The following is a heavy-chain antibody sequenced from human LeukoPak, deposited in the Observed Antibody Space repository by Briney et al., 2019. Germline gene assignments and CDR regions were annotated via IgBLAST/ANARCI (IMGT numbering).Heavy chain of an antibody. CDR3: ARAGRYSGYDRDDY. D-gene: IGHD5-12*01. V-gene: IGHV1-18*01. CDR2: ISAYNGNT. CDR1: GGTFSSYA. Sequence: ASVKVSCKASGGTFSSYAISWVRQAPGQGLEWMGWISAYNGNTNYAQKLQGRVTMTTDTSTSTAYMELRSLRSDDTAVYYCARAGRYSGYDRDDYWGQGTLVTVSS. J-gene: IGHJ4*02.